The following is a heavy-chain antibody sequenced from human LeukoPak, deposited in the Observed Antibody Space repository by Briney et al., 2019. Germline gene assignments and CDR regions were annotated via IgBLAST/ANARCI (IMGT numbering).Heavy chain of an antibody. V-gene: IGHV3-7*01. CDR2: LNPDGSRK. Sequence: GGSLRLSCAASGFLFTRYWMSWVRQAPGKGLEWVANLNPDGSRKFYVDSVKGRFTISRDNAKNSLYLQMHSLRAEDTALYYCARDAYDDSSESWGQGTLVTVSS. D-gene: IGHD3-3*01. CDR3: ARDAYDDSSES. J-gene: IGHJ5*02. CDR1: GFLFTRYW.